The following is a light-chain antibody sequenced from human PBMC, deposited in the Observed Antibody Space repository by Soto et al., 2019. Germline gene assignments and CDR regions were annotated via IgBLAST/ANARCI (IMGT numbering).Light chain of an antibody. Sequence: QSVLTQPPSVSAAPGQKVTVSCSGSSSNIGDNHVSWYQHLPGTAPKVLIYDNNKRPSGIPDRFSGSKSATSATLDITGLQTGDEADYYCGSWDRSLRGGVFGGGTKLTVL. CDR1: SSNIGDNH. V-gene: IGLV1-51*01. J-gene: IGLJ3*02. CDR3: GSWDRSLRGGV. CDR2: DNN.